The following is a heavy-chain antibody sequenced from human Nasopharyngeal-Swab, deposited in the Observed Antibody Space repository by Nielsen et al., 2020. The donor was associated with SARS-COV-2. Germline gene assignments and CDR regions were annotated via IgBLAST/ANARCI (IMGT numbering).Heavy chain of an antibody. Sequence: GESLKISCKGSGYSFTSYWISWVRQMPGKGLEWMGRIDPSDSYTNYSPSFQGHVTISADKSISTAYPQWSSLKASDTAMYYCASSGWHYYYYGMDVWGQGTTVTVSS. CDR2: IDPSDSYT. CDR3: ASSGWHYYYYGMDV. CDR1: GYSFTSYW. J-gene: IGHJ6*02. V-gene: IGHV5-10-1*01. D-gene: IGHD6-19*01.